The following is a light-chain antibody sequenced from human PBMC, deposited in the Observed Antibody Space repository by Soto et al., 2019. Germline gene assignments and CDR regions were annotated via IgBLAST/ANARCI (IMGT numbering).Light chain of an antibody. CDR1: QSVSSSD. V-gene: IGKV3-20*01. CDR2: GAY. J-gene: IGKJ1*01. Sequence: EIVLTQSPGTLSLSPGERATLSCRASQSVSSSDLAWYQQKPGQAPRLLIYGAYSRATGIPDRFSGSGSGTDFTLTSSRLEPEEYAVYYCQQYGSSPPWTFGQGTKVEIK. CDR3: QQYGSSPPWT.